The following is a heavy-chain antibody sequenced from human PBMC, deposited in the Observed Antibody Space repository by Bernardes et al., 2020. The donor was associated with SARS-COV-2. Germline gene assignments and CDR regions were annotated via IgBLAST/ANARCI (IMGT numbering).Heavy chain of an antibody. D-gene: IGHD6-6*01. V-gene: IGHV3-23*01. CDR3: AKERYSSSSPFDY. Sequence: GGSLRLSCAASGFTFSSYAMSWVRKAPGKGLEWVSAISGSGGSTYYADSVKGRFTISRDNSKKTLYLQMNSLRAEDTAVYYCAKERYSSSSPFDYWGQGTLVTVSS. J-gene: IGHJ4*02. CDR1: GFTFSSYA. CDR2: ISGSGGST.